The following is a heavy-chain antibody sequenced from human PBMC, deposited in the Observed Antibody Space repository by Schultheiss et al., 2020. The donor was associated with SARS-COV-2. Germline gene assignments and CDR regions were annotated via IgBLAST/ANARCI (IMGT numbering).Heavy chain of an antibody. D-gene: IGHD2-21*02. CDR3: ACRGGGDCYREP. V-gene: IGHV3-30*03. J-gene: IGHJ5*02. CDR2: ISYDGSNK. CDR1: GFTFSSYG. Sequence: GESLKISCAASGFTFSSYGMHWVRQAPGKGLEWVAVISYDGSNKYYADSVKGRFTISRDNSKNTLYLQMNSLRAEDTAVYYCACRGGGDCYREPWGQGTLVTVSS.